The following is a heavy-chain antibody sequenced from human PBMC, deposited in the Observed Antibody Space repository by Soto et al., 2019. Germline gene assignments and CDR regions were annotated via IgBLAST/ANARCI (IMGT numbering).Heavy chain of an antibody. J-gene: IGHJ5*02. CDR1: GGSISSYY. CDR2: IYYSGST. D-gene: IGHD6-19*01. CDR3: ARSHSSGLPLNWFAP. V-gene: IGHV4-59*01. Sequence: PSETLSLTCTVSGGSISSYYWSWIRQPPGKGLEWIGYIYYSGSTNYNPSLKSRVTISVDTSKNQFSLKLSSATAADTAVYYCARSHSSGLPLNWFAPWGQGTLVTVSS.